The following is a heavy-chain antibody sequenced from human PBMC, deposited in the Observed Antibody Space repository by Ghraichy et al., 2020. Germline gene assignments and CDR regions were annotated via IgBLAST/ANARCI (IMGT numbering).Heavy chain of an antibody. D-gene: IGHD4-17*01. J-gene: IGHJ4*02. Sequence: SETLSLTCTVSGGSVSSGSYYWSWIRQPPGKGLEWIVYIYYSGSTNYNPSLKSRVTISVDTSKNQFSLKLSSVTAADTAVYYCAREAYGDLVRFDYWGQGTLVTVPS. CDR1: GGSVSSGSYY. CDR2: IYYSGST. V-gene: IGHV4-61*01. CDR3: AREAYGDLVRFDY.